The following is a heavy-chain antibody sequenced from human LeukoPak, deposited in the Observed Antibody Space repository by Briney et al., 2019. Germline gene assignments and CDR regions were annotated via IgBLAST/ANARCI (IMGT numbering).Heavy chain of an antibody. CDR2: IIPIFGTA. CDR3: ARDCSGDGCPFDH. V-gene: IGHV1-69*01. CDR1: GGTFSSYA. J-gene: IGHJ4*02. Sequence: ASVKVSCKASGGTFSSYAINWVRQAPGQGLEWMGGIIPIFGTANYAQKFQGRVTITADESTSTAYMELSSLRSEDTAVYYCARDCSGDGCPFDHWGQGTLVTVSS. D-gene: IGHD2-15*01.